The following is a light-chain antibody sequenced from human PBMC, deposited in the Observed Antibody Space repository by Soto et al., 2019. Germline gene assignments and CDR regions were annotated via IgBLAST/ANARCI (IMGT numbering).Light chain of an antibody. J-gene: IGKJ2*01. V-gene: IGKV1-12*01. CDR3: QQSDSFPHT. Sequence: DIQMTQSPSSVSASVGDRVTITCRASQGISNWLAWYQQKAGQAPKLLIYAASGLHSEVPSRFSGSGSGTDFTLTISSLQPEDFATYFCQQSDSFPHTFGRGTKLEI. CDR2: AAS. CDR1: QGISNW.